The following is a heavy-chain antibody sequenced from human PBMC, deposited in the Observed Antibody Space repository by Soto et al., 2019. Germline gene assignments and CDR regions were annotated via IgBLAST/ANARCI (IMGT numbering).Heavy chain of an antibody. CDR1: GFSLSTSEMG. CDR3: VRTRPTYDF. Sequence: SGPTLVNPTQTLTLTFTFSGFSLSTSEMGVGWIRQPPGKALEWLALIRWNDDKRYSPSLKSRLTITKDTSKSQVVLTMTNMDPIDTATYYCVRTRPTYDFWGQGILVTVSS. V-gene: IGHV2-5*01. CDR2: IRWNDDK. D-gene: IGHD4-17*01. J-gene: IGHJ4*02.